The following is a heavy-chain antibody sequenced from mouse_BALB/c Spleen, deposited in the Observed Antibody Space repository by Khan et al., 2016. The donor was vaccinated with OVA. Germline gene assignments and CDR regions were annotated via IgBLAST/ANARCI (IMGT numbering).Heavy chain of an antibody. V-gene: IGHV2-9*02. CDR3: AIAFYYGAWFAY. D-gene: IGHD1-1*01. J-gene: IGHJ3*01. Sequence: QVQLKESGPGLVAPSQSLSISCTVSGFSLTTYGVHWVRQPPGKGLEWLGVIWAGGSTNHNSALMCRLSISKDNAKSHVFLKMHSLQTDDTAMYYCAIAFYYGAWFAYWGQGTLVTVSA. CDR2: IWAGGST. CDR1: GFSLTTYG.